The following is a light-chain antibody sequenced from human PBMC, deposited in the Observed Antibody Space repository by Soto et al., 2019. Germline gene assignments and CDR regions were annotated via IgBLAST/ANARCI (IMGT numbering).Light chain of an antibody. Sequence: EIVMTQSPATLSVSPGERATLSCRASQNIANKLVWYQQKPGQVPRLLIYDASTRATGIPARFSGSGSGTEFTLTSSSLQSEDFAFYYCQQFHYWWTFGQGTKVEIK. CDR3: QQFHYWWT. V-gene: IGKV3-15*01. J-gene: IGKJ1*01. CDR1: QNIANK. CDR2: DAS.